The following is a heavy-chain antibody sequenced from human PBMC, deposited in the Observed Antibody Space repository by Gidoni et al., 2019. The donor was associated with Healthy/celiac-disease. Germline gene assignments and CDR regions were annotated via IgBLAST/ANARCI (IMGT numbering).Heavy chain of an antibody. CDR1: GGSVSSGSYY. V-gene: IGHV4-61*01. Sequence: QVQLQESGPGLVKPSETLSLTCTVSGGSVSSGSYYWSWIRQPPGKGLEWIGYIYYSGSTNYNPYLKSRVTISVDTSKNQFSLKLSSVTAADTAVYYCARDSPRMGQLGMDVWGQGTTVTVSS. CDR2: IYYSGST. J-gene: IGHJ6*02. CDR3: ARDSPRMGQLGMDV. D-gene: IGHD2-2*01.